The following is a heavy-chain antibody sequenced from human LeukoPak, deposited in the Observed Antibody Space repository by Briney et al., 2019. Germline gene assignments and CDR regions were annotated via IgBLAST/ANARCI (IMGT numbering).Heavy chain of an antibody. Sequence: GGSLRLSCAASGFTFSTYSMHWVRQTPGKGLVWVSRIHSDGSITNYADSVKGRFTISRDNVNNTLYLQMNSLRAEDTAVYYCARPGGSGWYSWGQGTLVTVSS. V-gene: IGHV3-74*01. CDR1: GFTFSTYS. CDR2: IHSDGSIT. CDR3: ARPGGSGWYS. J-gene: IGHJ4*02. D-gene: IGHD6-19*01.